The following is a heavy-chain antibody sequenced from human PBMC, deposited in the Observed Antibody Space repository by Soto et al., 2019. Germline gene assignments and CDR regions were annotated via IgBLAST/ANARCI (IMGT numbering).Heavy chain of an antibody. V-gene: IGHV4-34*01. CDR3: ARVMKIRAVVIIRFYYYGMDV. D-gene: IGHD3-3*01. Sequence: NPSETLSLTCAVYGGSFSGYYWSWIRQPPGKGLEWIGEINHSGSTNYNPSLKSRVTISVDTSKNQFSLKLSSVTAADTAVYYCARVMKIRAVVIIRFYYYGMDVWGQGTTVTVPS. CDR2: INHSGST. J-gene: IGHJ6*02. CDR1: GGSFSGYY.